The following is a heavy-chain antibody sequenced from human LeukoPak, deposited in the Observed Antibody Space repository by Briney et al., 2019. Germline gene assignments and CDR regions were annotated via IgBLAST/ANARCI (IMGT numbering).Heavy chain of an antibody. CDR1: GFSFSTYS. CDR3: ATDSPETAAFDY. CDR2: IVGSSSNI. D-gene: IGHD1-1*01. V-gene: IGHV3-48*04. J-gene: IGHJ4*02. Sequence: TGGSLRLSCTASGFSFSTYSMNWVRQAPGKGLEWVSYIVGSSSNIYYADSVKGRSTISRDNAKNSLYLQMDSLRAEDTAVYYCATDSPETAAFDYWGQGTLVTVSS.